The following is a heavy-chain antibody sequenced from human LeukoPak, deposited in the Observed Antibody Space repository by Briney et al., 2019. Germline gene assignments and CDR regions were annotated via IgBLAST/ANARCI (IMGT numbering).Heavy chain of an antibody. V-gene: IGHV3-21*01. J-gene: IGHJ6*03. CDR3: ARSRDYYYMDV. CDR1: GFIFSDYS. Sequence: PGGSLRLSCAASGFIFSDYSMNWVRQAPGKGLEWVSSISGSSSYIYYADSVKGRFTISRDNAKKLLYLQMNSLRAEDTAVYYCARSRDYYYMDVWGKGTTVTVSS. CDR2: ISGSSSYI.